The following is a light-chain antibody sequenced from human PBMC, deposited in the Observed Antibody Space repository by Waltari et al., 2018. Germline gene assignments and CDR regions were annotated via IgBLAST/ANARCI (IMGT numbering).Light chain of an antibody. CDR1: QSISTS. Sequence: DIQMTQSPPSLSASVGDRVTITYRATQSISTSLNWYQHKPGKAPNRLIYGASSLERGVPSRFSGSGSGTDFTLTISSLHPEDFVTYYCQQSYTTPFTFGPGTKVDLK. J-gene: IGKJ3*01. CDR3: QQSYTTPFT. CDR2: GAS. V-gene: IGKV1-39*01.